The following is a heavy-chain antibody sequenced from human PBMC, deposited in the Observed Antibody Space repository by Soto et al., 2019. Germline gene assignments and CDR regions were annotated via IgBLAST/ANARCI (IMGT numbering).Heavy chain of an antibody. D-gene: IGHD5-18*01. V-gene: IGHV4-59*01. CDR3: ERGEADTAMVDS. J-gene: IGHJ4*02. Sequence: SETLSLTCTVSGGSIRSYYWTWIRQPPGKGLEWLGYIFYGGSTFYNPSLKSRVTISIHTSKSQFSLQLTSVTAADTAVYYCERGEADTAMVDSWGQGTLVTVSS. CDR1: GGSIRSYY. CDR2: IFYGGST.